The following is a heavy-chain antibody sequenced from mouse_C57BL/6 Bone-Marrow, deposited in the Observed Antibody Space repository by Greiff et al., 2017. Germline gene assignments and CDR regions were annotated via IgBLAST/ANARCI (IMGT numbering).Heavy chain of an antibody. J-gene: IGHJ1*03. D-gene: IGHD1-1*01. CDR3: ASSSYGSSPYWYFDV. CDR1: GFSLTSYA. Sequence: VQLVESGPGLVAPSQSLSITCTVSGFSLTSYAISWVRQPPGKGLEWLGVIWTGGGTNYNSALKSRLSISKDNSKSQVFLKMNSLQTDDTARYYWASSSYGSSPYWYFDVWGTGTTVTVSS. V-gene: IGHV2-9-1*01. CDR2: IWTGGGT.